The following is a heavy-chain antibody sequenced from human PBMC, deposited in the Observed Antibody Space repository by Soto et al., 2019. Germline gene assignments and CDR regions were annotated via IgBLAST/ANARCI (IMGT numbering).Heavy chain of an antibody. CDR3: ARDGAAGTLDPHWFDP. CDR2: ISSSSSYT. CDR1: GFTFSDYY. Sequence: QVQLVESGGGLVKPGGSLRLSCAASGFTFSDYYMSWIRQAPGKGLEWVSYISSSSSYTNYADSVKGRFTISRDNATNTLYLQMNSLRAEDTAVYYCARDGAAGTLDPHWFDPWGQGTLVTVSS. V-gene: IGHV3-11*05. J-gene: IGHJ5*02. D-gene: IGHD6-13*01.